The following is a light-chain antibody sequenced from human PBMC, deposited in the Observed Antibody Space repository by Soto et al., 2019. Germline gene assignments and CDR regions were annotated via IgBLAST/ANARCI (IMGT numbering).Light chain of an antibody. CDR1: QRLSGY. J-gene: IGKJ1*01. V-gene: IGKV3-11*01. CDR2: DVS. CDR3: QQRGSPTWT. Sequence: DILLTQSPASLSLFPGERATLSCRASQRLSGYIAWYQQKPGQAPRLVIYDVSTRAFGVPARFSGSGSGTEFTLTISNLEPDDFAVYHCQQRGSPTWTFGKGTKLEIK.